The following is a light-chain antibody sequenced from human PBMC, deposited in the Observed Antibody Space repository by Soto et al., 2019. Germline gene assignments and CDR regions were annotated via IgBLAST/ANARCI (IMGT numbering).Light chain of an antibody. J-gene: IGKJ5*01. CDR1: QSVSSY. CDR2: DAS. Sequence: EIMSTQSPATLSWSPGERATHTCRASQSVSSYLAWYQQKAGQAPRLLIYDASNRATGIPARFSGSVSGTDFTLTIRSLEPEDFAVYYCQHRSNWPPITFGQGTRLEIK. CDR3: QHRSNWPPIT. V-gene: IGKV3-11*01.